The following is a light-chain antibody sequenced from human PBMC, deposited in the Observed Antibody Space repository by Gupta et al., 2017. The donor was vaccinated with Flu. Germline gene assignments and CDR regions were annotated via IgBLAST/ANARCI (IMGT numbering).Light chain of an antibody. CDR1: QSVSTY. V-gene: IGKV3-15*01. CDR2: SAS. Sequence: PATLSVSPGERATLSCRASQSVSTYLAWYQQKPGQAPRLLIYSASTIATGIPARFSGRGSGTEFTLSISSLQSEDFAVYHCQQYNNWPRTFGQGTKVEIK. CDR3: QQYNNWPRT. J-gene: IGKJ1*01.